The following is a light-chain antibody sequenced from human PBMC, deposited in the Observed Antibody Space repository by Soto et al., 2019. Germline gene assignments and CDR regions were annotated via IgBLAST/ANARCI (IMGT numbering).Light chain of an antibody. CDR1: SSDVGGYNF. J-gene: IGLJ3*02. CDR3: CSYAGSYTLWV. V-gene: IGLV2-11*01. CDR2: DVS. Sequence: QSALTQPRSVSGSPGQSVAISCTGTSSDVGGYNFVSWYQQHPGKAPKLIIYDVSKRPSGVPDRFSGYKSGNTASLTLSGLQAEDEADYYCCSYAGSYTLWVFGGGTQLTVL.